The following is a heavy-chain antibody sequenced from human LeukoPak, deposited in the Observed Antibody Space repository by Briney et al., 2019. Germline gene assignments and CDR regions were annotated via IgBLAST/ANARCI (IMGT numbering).Heavy chain of an antibody. CDR1: GLTVSINY. J-gene: IGHJ4*02. D-gene: IGHD6-19*01. CDR3: ARGLLPYSSGWVIFDY. CDR2: IYSGGST. Sequence: GGSLRLSCAASGLTVSINYMSWVRQAPGKGLEWVSVIYSGGSTYYADSVKGRFTISRDNSKNTLYLQMNSLRAEDTAVYYCARGLLPYSSGWVIFDYWGQGTLVTVSS. V-gene: IGHV3-66*01.